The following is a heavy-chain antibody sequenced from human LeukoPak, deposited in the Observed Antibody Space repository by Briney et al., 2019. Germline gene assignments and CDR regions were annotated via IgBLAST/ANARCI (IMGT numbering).Heavy chain of an antibody. Sequence: GGSLRLSCAASGFTFSSYGMHWVRQAPGKGLEWVAVISYDGSNKYYADSVKGRFTISRDNSKNTLYLQMNSLRAEDTAVYYCASLITGTTYYFDYWGQGTLVTVSS. CDR1: GFTFSSYG. D-gene: IGHD1-7*01. CDR2: ISYDGSNK. V-gene: IGHV3-30*03. J-gene: IGHJ4*02. CDR3: ASLITGTTYYFDY.